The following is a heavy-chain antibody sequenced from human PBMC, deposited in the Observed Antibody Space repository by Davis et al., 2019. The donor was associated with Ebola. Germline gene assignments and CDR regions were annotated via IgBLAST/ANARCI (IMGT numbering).Heavy chain of an antibody. V-gene: IGHV1-18*01. J-gene: IGHJ6*02. CDR3: AVTNGYYGSGSYNNYYYYYGMDV. CDR1: GYTFTSYG. Sequence: ASVKVSCKAFGYTFTSYGISWVRQAPGQGLEWMGWISAYNGNTNYAQKLQGRVTMTTDTSTSTAYMELRSLRSDDTAVYYCAVTNGYYGSGSYNNYYYYYGMDVWGQGTTVTVSS. CDR2: ISAYNGNT. D-gene: IGHD3-10*01.